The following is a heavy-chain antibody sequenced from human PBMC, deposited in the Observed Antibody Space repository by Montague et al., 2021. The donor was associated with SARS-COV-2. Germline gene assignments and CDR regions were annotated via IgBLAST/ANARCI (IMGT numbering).Heavy chain of an antibody. Sequence: SETLSLTCAVSGGSFSRYYWSWIRQPPGKGLEWIGEISQSGNTKYNPSLQSRLSISLDTSRNQFSLKVSSVTAADTAVYYCARLGDGIVPSPILGLGPYYSFYYMDVWGKGTTVTVSS. CDR2: ISQSGNT. CDR1: GGSFSRYY. D-gene: IGHD2-2*02. J-gene: IGHJ6*03. CDR3: ARLGDGIVPSPILGLGPYYSFYYMDV. V-gene: IGHV4-34*01.